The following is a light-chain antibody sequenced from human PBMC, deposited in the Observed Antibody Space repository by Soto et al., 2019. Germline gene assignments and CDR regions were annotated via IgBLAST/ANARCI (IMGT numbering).Light chain of an antibody. CDR1: SSDVGGYNY. J-gene: IGLJ2*01. CDR3: CSYAGSSLV. CDR2: DVS. V-gene: IGLV2-11*01. Sequence: QSALTQPRSVSGSPGQSVTISCTGTSSDVGGYNYVSWYQQHPGKAPKLMIYDVSKRPSGVPDRFSGSTSGNTASLTISGLQAEDEADYYCCSYAGSSLVFGGGTKLTVL.